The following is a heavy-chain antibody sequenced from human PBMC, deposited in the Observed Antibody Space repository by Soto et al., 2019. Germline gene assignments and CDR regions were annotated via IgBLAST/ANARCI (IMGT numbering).Heavy chain of an antibody. V-gene: IGHV4-38-2*02. D-gene: IGHD3-3*01. CDR3: AREYYAFWSGEYHNGMDV. CDR1: GYSISSGYF. CDR2: IYYTGST. J-gene: IGHJ6*02. Sequence: SETLSLTCGVSGYSISSGYFWVWIRQPPGKGLEWMGSIYYTGSTYYNPSLLTRITISVDTSKNQFSLKLSSVTAADTALYYCAREYYAFWSGEYHNGMDVWGPGTTLTVSS.